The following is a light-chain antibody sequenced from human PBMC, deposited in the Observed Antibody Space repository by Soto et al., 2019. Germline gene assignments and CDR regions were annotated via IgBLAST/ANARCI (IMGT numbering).Light chain of an antibody. Sequence: EIVMTQSPATLSVSPGERATLSCRASQSVSSNLAWYQQKPGQAPRLLIYGASIRATGIPARFSGSGSGTEFTLTISSLQSEEFAVYYCQQYNNWPYTFGQGTKLEIK. CDR1: QSVSSN. CDR3: QQYNNWPYT. J-gene: IGKJ2*01. CDR2: GAS. V-gene: IGKV3D-15*01.